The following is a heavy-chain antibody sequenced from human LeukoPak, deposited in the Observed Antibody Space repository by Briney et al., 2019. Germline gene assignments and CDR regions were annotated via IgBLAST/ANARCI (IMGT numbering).Heavy chain of an antibody. D-gene: IGHD1-26*01. Sequence: PGGSLRLSCAASGFTFSSYGMHGVRQAPGKGREWVAVISYDGRNTYYADSVKGRFTISRDNSKNTLYLQMNSLRAEDSAVYYCAKAPLPQSASYPGDYWGQGTLATVSS. CDR3: AKAPLPQSASYPGDY. J-gene: IGHJ4*02. CDR2: ISYDGRNT. V-gene: IGHV3-30*18. CDR1: GFTFSSYG.